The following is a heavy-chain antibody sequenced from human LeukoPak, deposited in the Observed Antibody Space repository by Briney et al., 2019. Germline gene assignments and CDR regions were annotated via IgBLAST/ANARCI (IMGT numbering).Heavy chain of an antibody. Sequence: GGSLRLSCAASGFTLSSYEMNWVRQAPGKGLEWVSYISSSGSTIYYADSVKGRITISRDNAKNSLYLQMNSLRAEDTAVYYCARDTTARDAFDIWGQGTMVTVSS. CDR1: GFTLSSYE. CDR3: ARDTTARDAFDI. V-gene: IGHV3-48*03. J-gene: IGHJ3*02. D-gene: IGHD4-11*01. CDR2: ISSSGSTI.